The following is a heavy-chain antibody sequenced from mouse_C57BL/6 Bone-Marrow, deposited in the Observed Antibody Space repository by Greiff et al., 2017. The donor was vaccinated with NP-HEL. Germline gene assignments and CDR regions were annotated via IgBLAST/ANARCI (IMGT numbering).Heavy chain of an antibody. V-gene: IGHV1-39*01. CDR1: GYSFTDYN. J-gene: IGHJ4*01. Sequence: EVQLQQSGPELVKPGASVKISCKASGYSFTDYNMNWVKQSNGKSLEWIGVINHNYGTTSYNQKFKGKATLTVDQSSSTAYMQLNSLTSEDSAVYYCARSLTTVVENYAMDYWGQGTSVTVSS. D-gene: IGHD1-1*01. CDR3: ARSLTTVVENYAMDY. CDR2: INHNYGTT.